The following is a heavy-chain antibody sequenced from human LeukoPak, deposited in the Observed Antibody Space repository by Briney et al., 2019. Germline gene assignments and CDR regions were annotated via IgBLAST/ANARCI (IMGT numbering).Heavy chain of an antibody. Sequence: GGSLRLSCAASGFTFSSYAMSWVRQAPGKELEWVSAISGSGGSTYYADSVKGRFTISRDNSKNTLYLQMNSLRAEDTAVYYCAKEGYDFWSAPPGYWGQGTLVTVSS. CDR2: ISGSGGST. CDR1: GFTFSSYA. CDR3: AKEGYDFWSAPPGY. V-gene: IGHV3-23*01. D-gene: IGHD3-3*01. J-gene: IGHJ4*02.